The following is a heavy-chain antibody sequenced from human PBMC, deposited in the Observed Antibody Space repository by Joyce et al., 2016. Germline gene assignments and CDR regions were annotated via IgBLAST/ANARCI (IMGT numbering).Heavy chain of an antibody. D-gene: IGHD3-22*01. CDR1: GDSVSSNSAA. CDR2: TYYRSKWYN. V-gene: IGHV6-1*01. CDR3: ARAGYYHTSGYYYPNFDY. J-gene: IGHJ4*02. Sequence: QVQLQQSGPGLVKPSQTLSLTCAISGDSVSSNSAAWNWIRQSPSRGLEWLGRTYYRSKWYNEYAVSVKRRITINPDTPKNQFSLQLNSVTPEDAAVYYCARAGYYHTSGYYYPNFDYWGPGTLVTVSS.